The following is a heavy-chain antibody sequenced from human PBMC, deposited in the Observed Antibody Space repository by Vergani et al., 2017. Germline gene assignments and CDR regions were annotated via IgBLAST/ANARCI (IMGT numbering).Heavy chain of an antibody. CDR3: ATPQTGTTGGMEV. CDR2: VDPEDGET. V-gene: IGHV1-69-2*01. Sequence: EVQLVQSGAEVKKPGATMQISCKVSGYTFTDHYMHWVKQAPGKGLEWMGLVDPEDGETIYAEKFKGRVTIAADTSTDTAHLELGSLRSEDTAVYYCATPQTGTTGGMEVWGQGTTVIVSS. D-gene: IGHD4-17*01. CDR1: GYTFTDHY. J-gene: IGHJ6*02.